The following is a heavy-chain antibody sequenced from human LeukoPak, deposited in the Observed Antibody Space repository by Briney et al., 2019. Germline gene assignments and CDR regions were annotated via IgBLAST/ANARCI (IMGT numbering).Heavy chain of an antibody. V-gene: IGHV3-30-3*01. J-gene: IGHJ4*02. CDR2: ISSDGTNK. Sequence: GGSLRLSCAASGFTFCGYAMHWVRQAPGKGLEWVAVISSDGTNKYNADSAKGRFTISRDNSKNTLYLQMNSLRLDDTAMYYCARDSGSGSSPIGHWGQGTLVTVSS. D-gene: IGHD1-26*01. CDR3: ARDSGSGSSPIGH. CDR1: GFTFCGYA.